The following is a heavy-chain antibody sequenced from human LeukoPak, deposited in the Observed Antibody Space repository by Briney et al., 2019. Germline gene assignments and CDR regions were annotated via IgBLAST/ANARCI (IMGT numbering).Heavy chain of an antibody. Sequence: SETLSLTCAVYGGSFSGYYWSWIRQPPGKGLEWIGEINHSGSTNYNPSLKSRVTISVDTSKNQFSLKLNSVTAADTALYYCARSQGNSEFDPWGQGTLVTVSS. J-gene: IGHJ5*02. CDR2: INHSGST. CDR1: GGSFSGYY. CDR3: ARSQGNSEFDP. V-gene: IGHV4-34*01. D-gene: IGHD1-26*01.